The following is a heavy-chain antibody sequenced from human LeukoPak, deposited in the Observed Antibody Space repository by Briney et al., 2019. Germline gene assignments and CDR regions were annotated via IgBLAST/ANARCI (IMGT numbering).Heavy chain of an antibody. CDR3: ARDNRRSGGSGSWAAFDI. Sequence: GGSLRLSCVASGFTFSTYPMHWVRQAPGKGLEYVSAITNNGDSTYHANSVKGRFTISRDNSKNTLYLQMGSLRAEDIAVYYCARDNRRSGGSGSWAAFDIWGQGTMVTVSS. CDR1: GFTFSTYP. J-gene: IGHJ3*02. V-gene: IGHV3-64*01. D-gene: IGHD3-10*01. CDR2: ITNNGDST.